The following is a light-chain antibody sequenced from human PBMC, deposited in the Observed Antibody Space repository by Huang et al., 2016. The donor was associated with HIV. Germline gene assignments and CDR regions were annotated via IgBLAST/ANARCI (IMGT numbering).Light chain of an antibody. CDR1: KAASSDF. V-gene: IGKV3-20*01. CDR3: QQFGYSPFT. CDR2: GPS. Sequence: VVMTQSPGTLSLSPGERASLSCRASKAASSDFLAWYQHKPGQAPRLLISGPSNRATGVPDRFSVSWSGTDFTLIIDRLEPEDFALYYCQQFGYSPFTFGGGRDWRS. J-gene: IGKJ4*01.